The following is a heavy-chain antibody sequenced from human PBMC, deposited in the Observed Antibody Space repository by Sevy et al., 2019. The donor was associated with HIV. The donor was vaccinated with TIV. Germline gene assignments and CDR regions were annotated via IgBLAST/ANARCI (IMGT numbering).Heavy chain of an antibody. CDR1: GFTFSRYS. V-gene: IGHV3-21*01. D-gene: IGHD3-22*01. Sequence: GGSLRRSCAASGFTFSRYSMNWVRQAPGKGLQWVSSISSSSNYIYYTDSLKGRFTISRDNAKNSLYLQMNSLRAEDTAVYYCARDKREAYFDNSVSSDAFDIWGQWTMVTVSS. CDR3: ARDKREAYFDNSVSSDAFDI. CDR2: ISSSSNYI. J-gene: IGHJ3*02.